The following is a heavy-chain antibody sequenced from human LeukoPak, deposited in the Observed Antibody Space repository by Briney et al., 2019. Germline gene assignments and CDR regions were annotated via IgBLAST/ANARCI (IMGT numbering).Heavy chain of an antibody. D-gene: IGHD6-19*01. Sequence: ASVKVSCKASGYTFTNYGINWVRQAPGQGLEWMGWLNTYNGQTDYAQKFQGRVTMTTDTSTSTAYMELRSLRSDDTAVYFCARDRLSLTVAVIFDYWGRGTLVTVSS. CDR1: GYTFTNYG. CDR3: ARDRLSLTVAVIFDY. CDR2: LNTYNGQT. J-gene: IGHJ4*02. V-gene: IGHV1-18*01.